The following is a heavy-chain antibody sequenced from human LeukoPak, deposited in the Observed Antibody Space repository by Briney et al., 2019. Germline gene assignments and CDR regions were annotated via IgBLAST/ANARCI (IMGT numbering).Heavy chain of an antibody. J-gene: IGHJ6*03. Sequence: PSETLSLTCTVPGGSISSYYWSWIRQPPGKGLEWIGYIYYSVSTNYNPSLKSRVTISVDTTKNQFSLKLSSVTAAATAVYYCARRVSPYYYYMDVWGKGTTVTISS. CDR2: IYYSVST. CDR1: GGSISSYY. V-gene: IGHV4-59*01. D-gene: IGHD4-23*01. CDR3: ARRVSPYYYYMDV.